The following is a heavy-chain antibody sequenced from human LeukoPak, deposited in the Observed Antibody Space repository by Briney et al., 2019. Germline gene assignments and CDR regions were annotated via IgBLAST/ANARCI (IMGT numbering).Heavy chain of an antibody. CDR3: ARYPDYYDSRGFYYVDAFDI. CDR2: IKQDESEK. Sequence: GGSLRLSCAASGFTFNTYWMSWVRQAPGRGLEWVANIKQDESEKYYVDSVKGRFTISRDNAKNSLYLQMNGLRAEDTAVYYCARYPDYYDSRGFYYVDAFDIWGQGTMVTVSS. J-gene: IGHJ3*02. V-gene: IGHV3-7*01. CDR1: GFTFNTYW. D-gene: IGHD3-22*01.